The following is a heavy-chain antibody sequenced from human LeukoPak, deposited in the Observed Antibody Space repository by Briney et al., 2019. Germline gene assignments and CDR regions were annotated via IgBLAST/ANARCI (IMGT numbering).Heavy chain of an antibody. CDR3: ARSGTYCSGGSCYFPFDY. CDR2: INPNSGGT. D-gene: IGHD2-15*01. CDR1: GYTFTGYY. V-gene: IGHV1-2*02. J-gene: IGHJ4*02. Sequence: ASVKVSCKASGYTFTGYYMHWVRQAPGQGLEGMGWINPNSGGTNYAQKFQGRVTMTRDTSISTAYMELSRLRSDDTAVYYCARSGTYCSGGSCYFPFDYWGQGTLVTVSS.